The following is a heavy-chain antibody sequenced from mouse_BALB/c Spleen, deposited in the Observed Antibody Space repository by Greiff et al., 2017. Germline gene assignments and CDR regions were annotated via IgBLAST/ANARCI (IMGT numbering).Heavy chain of an antibody. CDR3: ARERGVRGFAY. J-gene: IGHJ3*01. CDR1: GYSITSGYY. Sequence: EVKLLESGPGLVKPSQSLSLTCSVTGYSITSGYYWNWIRQFPGNKLEWMGYISYDGSNNYNPSLKNRISITRDTSKNQFFLKLNSVTTEDTATYYCARERGVRGFAYWGQGTLVTVSA. D-gene: IGHD2-14*01. CDR2: ISYDGSN. V-gene: IGHV3-6*02.